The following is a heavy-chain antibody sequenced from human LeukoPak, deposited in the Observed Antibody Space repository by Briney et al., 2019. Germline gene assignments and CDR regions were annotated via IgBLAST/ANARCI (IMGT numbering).Heavy chain of an antibody. D-gene: IGHD5-18*01. CDR3: ARSRSGYPDY. CDR1: GGSISSGSYY. J-gene: IGHJ4*02. V-gene: IGHV4-61*02. CDR2: IYTSGST. Sequence: SQTLCLTCTVSGGSISSGSYYWSWIRQPAGKGLEWIGRIYTSGSTNYNPSLKSRVTISVDTSKNQFSLKLSSVTAADTAVYYCARSRSGYPDYWGQGTLVTVSS.